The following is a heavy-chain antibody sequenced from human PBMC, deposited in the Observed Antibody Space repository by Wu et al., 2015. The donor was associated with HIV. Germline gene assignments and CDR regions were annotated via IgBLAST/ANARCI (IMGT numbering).Heavy chain of an antibody. V-gene: IGHV1-69*05. CDR3: ARGLFGSSGLNWFDP. D-gene: IGHD6-19*01. CDR1: GGTFNSYA. CDR2: IIPIFGTA. Sequence: QVQLVQSGAEVKRPGSSVKVSCKASGGTFNSYAISWVRQAPGQGLEWMGGIIPIFGTAKYAQKFQGRVTIITDESTSTAYMELSSLRSEDTAVYYCARGLFGSSGLNWFDPWGQGTLVTVSS. J-gene: IGHJ5*02.